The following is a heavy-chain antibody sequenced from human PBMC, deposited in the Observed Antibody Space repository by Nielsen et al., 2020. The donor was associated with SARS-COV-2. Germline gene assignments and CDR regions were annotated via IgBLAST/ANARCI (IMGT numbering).Heavy chain of an antibody. Sequence: GGSLRLSCAASGFTFSSYWMHWVRQAPGKGLEWVAVISYDGSNKYYADSVKGRFTISRDNSKNTLYLQMNSLRAEDTAVYYCANSSGYYLPFDYWGQGTLVTVSS. CDR3: ANSSGYYLPFDY. D-gene: IGHD3-22*01. CDR1: GFTFSSYW. CDR2: ISYDGSNK. V-gene: IGHV3-30*18. J-gene: IGHJ4*02.